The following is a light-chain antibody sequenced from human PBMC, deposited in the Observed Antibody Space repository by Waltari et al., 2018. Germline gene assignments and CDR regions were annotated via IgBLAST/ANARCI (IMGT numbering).Light chain of an antibody. CDR2: DVT. Sequence: QSALTQPASVSGSLGQSIIISSTGTASDVGIYDYVSWYQQPPGKAPRFLIYDVTKRPSGVSARFSGSKSGKTASLTISGLQADDEADYYCSSYSSDSTPVVFGGGTRVTVL. CDR1: ASDVGIYDY. J-gene: IGLJ2*01. V-gene: IGLV2-14*03. CDR3: SSYSSDSTPVV.